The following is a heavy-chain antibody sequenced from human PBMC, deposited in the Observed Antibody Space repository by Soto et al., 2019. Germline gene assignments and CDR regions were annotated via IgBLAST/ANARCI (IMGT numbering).Heavy chain of an antibody. D-gene: IGHD2-2*01. CDR1: GYTFTSYY. CDR2: INPSGGST. Sequence: DSVNGSCKASGYTFTSYYTHWVRQAPGQGLEWMGIINPSGGSTSYAQKFQGRVTMTRDTSTSTVYMELSSLRSEDTAVYYCARDKATSSPYYYYGMDVWGQGTTVTVSS. J-gene: IGHJ6*02. CDR3: ARDKATSSPYYYYGMDV. V-gene: IGHV1-46*01.